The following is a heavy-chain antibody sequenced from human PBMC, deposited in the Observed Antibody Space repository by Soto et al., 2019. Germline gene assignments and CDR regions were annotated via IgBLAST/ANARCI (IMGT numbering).Heavy chain of an antibody. Sequence: GASVKVSCKASGYTFTSYGISWVRQAPGQGLEWMGWISAYNGNTNYAQKLQGRVTTTTDTSTSTAYMELRSLRSDDTAVYYCARAAPHLEYSSSSFDYWGQGTLVTVSS. J-gene: IGHJ4*02. CDR3: ARAAPHLEYSSSSFDY. CDR2: ISAYNGNT. CDR1: GYTFTSYG. V-gene: IGHV1-18*01. D-gene: IGHD6-6*01.